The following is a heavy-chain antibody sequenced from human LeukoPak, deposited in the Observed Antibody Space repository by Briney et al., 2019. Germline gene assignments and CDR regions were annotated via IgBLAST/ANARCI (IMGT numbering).Heavy chain of an antibody. J-gene: IGHJ4*02. D-gene: IGHD5-12*01. CDR3: AKKSAVRVDIVATAYFDY. CDR2: ISGSGGST. Sequence: GGSLRLSCAASGFTFSSYAMSWVRQAPGKGLEWASAISGSGGSTYYADSVKGRFTISRDNSKNTLYLQMNSLRAEDTAVYYCAKKSAVRVDIVATAYFDYWGQGTLVTVSS. CDR1: GFTFSSYA. V-gene: IGHV3-23*01.